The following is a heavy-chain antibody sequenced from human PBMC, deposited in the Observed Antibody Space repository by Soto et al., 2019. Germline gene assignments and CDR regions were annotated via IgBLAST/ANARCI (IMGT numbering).Heavy chain of an antibody. Sequence: EVQLVESGGGLVQPGGSLRLSCAASGFTFSRYSMNWVRQAPGKGLEWVSYISSSSGTIYYADSVKGRFTISRDNAKNSLYLQMNNLRAEDTAVYYCARDKSSTWYPLDYWGQGTLVTVSS. CDR1: GFTFSRYS. CDR3: ARDKSSTWYPLDY. CDR2: ISSSSGTI. V-gene: IGHV3-48*01. J-gene: IGHJ4*02. D-gene: IGHD6-13*01.